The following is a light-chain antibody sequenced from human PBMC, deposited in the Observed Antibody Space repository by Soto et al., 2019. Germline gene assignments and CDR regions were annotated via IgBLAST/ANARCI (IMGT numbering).Light chain of an antibody. J-gene: IGKJ5*01. CDR2: AAS. CDR3: QQSYSPSIT. Sequence: DIQMTQSPSSLSASARDRVTITCRASQSISSYLNWYHQKPGKAPNLLIYAASSLQSGVPSRFSGSGSGTEFTLTISSLQPEDFATYYCQQSYSPSITFGQGTRLEIK. CDR1: QSISSY. V-gene: IGKV1-39*01.